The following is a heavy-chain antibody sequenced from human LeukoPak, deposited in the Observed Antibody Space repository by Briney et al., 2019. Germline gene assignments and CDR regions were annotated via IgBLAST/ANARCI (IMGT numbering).Heavy chain of an antibody. V-gene: IGHV3-30*02. CDR3: AKEAIQLWFYHRRYMDV. Sequence: GGSLRLSCAASGFTFSSYGMHWVRQAPGKGLEWVAFIRYDGSNKYYADSVKGRFTISRDNSKNTLYLQMNSLRAEDTAVYYCAKEAIQLWFYHRRYMDVWGKGTTVTISS. CDR1: GFTFSSYG. D-gene: IGHD5-18*01. J-gene: IGHJ6*03. CDR2: IRYDGSNK.